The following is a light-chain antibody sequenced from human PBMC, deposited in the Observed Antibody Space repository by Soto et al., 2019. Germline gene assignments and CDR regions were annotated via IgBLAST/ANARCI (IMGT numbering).Light chain of an antibody. Sequence: EIVMTQSPATLSVSPGERATLSXRASQSVSSNLAWYQQKPGQAPRXXINGASTRATGIPARFSGSGSGTEFSLTISSLQSEDFAVYYCQQYSDWPPTFGQGTKVDIK. CDR1: QSVSSN. CDR3: QQYSDWPPT. CDR2: GAS. J-gene: IGKJ1*01. V-gene: IGKV3-15*01.